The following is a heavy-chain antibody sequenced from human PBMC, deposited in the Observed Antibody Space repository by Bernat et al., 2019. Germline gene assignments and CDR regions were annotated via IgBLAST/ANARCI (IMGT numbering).Heavy chain of an antibody. CDR2: ISYDGSNK. CDR3: ARDSAYTYAV. J-gene: IGHJ4*02. CDR1: GFTFSSYA. V-gene: IGHV3-30*01. Sequence: VQLVESGGGLVQPGRSLRLSCAASGFTFSSYAMHWVRQAPGKGLEWVAVISYDGSNKYYADSVKGRFTISRDNSKNTLYLQMNSLRAEDTAVYYCARDSAYTYAVWGQGTLVTVSS. D-gene: IGHD3-10*01.